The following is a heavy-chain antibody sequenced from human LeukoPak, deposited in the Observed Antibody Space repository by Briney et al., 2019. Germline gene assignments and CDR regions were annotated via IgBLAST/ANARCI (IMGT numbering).Heavy chain of an antibody. V-gene: IGHV3-33*01. CDR1: GFTFSSYG. CDR3: ARVGDSSGYYGYYYYYYGMDV. CDR2: IWYDGSNK. Sequence: GGSLRLSCAASGFTFSSYGMHWVRQAPGKGLEWVAVIWYDGSNKYYADSVKGRFTISRDNSKNTLYLQMNSLRAEDTAVYYCARVGDSSGYYGYYYYYYGMDVWGQGTTVTVSS. J-gene: IGHJ6*02. D-gene: IGHD3-22*01.